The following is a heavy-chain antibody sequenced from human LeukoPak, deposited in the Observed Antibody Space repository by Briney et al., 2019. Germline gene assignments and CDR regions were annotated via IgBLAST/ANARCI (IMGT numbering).Heavy chain of an antibody. J-gene: IGHJ4*02. CDR2: IYSGGGT. CDR3: ARGCYYERSGYCPFDY. D-gene: IGHD3-22*01. CDR1: GFIVSNNY. Sequence: GGSLRLSCAASGFIVSNNYMNWVRQAPGKGLEWVSIIYSGGGTYYADSVKGRSTISRDNSKNTLYLQMNSLGADDTAVYYCARGCYYERSGYCPFDYWGPGTLVSVSS. V-gene: IGHV3-53*01.